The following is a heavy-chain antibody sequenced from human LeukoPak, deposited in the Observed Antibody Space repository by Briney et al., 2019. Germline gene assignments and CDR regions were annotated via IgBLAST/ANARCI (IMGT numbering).Heavy chain of an antibody. CDR3: AKSRGSYWVPEFDY. CDR2: ISGSGDST. Sequence: GGSLRLSCAASGFTFTTYGVHWVRQAPGKGLEWVSDISGSGDSTNYADSVKGRFTISRDNSKNTLYLQMNSLRAEDTAIYYCAKSRGSYWVPEFDYWGQGTLVTVSS. V-gene: IGHV3-23*01. J-gene: IGHJ4*02. CDR1: GFTFTTYG. D-gene: IGHD1-26*01.